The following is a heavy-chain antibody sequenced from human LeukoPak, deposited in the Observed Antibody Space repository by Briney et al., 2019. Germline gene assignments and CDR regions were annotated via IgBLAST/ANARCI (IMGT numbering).Heavy chain of an antibody. J-gene: IGHJ6*02. CDR1: GFTFSSYS. CDR3: ARDRDGFGELLPYYYYYGMDV. D-gene: IGHD3-10*01. V-gene: IGHV3-48*01. Sequence: GGSLRLSCAASGFTFSSYSMNWVRQAPGKGLEWVSYISSSSSTIYYADSVKGRFTISRDNAKNSLYLQMNSLRAEDTAVYYCARDRDGFGELLPYYYYYGMDVWGQGTTVTASS. CDR2: ISSSSSTI.